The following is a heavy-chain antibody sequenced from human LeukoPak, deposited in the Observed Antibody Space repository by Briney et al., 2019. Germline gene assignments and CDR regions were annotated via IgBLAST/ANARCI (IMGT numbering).Heavy chain of an antibody. D-gene: IGHD1-14*01. CDR2: IDWDGDK. CDR1: GFSLSTNGMY. Sequence: SGPALVKPSQTVTLTCTFSGFSLSTNGMYVNWIRQPPGKALEWLAGIDWDGDKYYSTSLKTRLTISEDTSKNQVLLTLTNMGPVDTATYYCTRIAPPDVWGQGILVTVSS. CDR3: TRIAPPDV. J-gene: IGHJ4*03. V-gene: IGHV2-70*11.